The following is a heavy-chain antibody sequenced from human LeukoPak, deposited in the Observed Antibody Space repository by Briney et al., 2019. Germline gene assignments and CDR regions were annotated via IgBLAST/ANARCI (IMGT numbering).Heavy chain of an antibody. CDR2: IYYSGST. Sequence: SETLSLTCTVSSGSISTSNYYWGWIRQPPGKGLEWIGSIYYSGSTYYNPSLKSRVTISVDTSKNQFSLKLSSVTAADTAVYYCARVTVTTLGLDYWGQGTLVTVSS. J-gene: IGHJ4*02. CDR3: ARVTVTTLGLDY. D-gene: IGHD4-17*01. V-gene: IGHV4-39*07. CDR1: SGSISTSNYY.